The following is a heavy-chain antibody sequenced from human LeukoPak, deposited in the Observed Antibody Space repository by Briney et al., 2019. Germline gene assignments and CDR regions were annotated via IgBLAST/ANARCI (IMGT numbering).Heavy chain of an antibody. CDR1: GGTFSSYA. V-gene: IGHV1-69*13. Sequence: ASVKVSCKASGGTFSSYAISWVRQAPGQGLEWMGGIIPIFGTANYAQKFQGRVTITADESTSTAYMELSSLRSEDTAVYYCASSHRGQETYCSGGSCSLGYYYMDVWGKGTTATISS. CDR3: ASSHRGQETYCSGGSCSLGYYYMDV. D-gene: IGHD2-15*01. CDR2: IIPIFGTA. J-gene: IGHJ6*03.